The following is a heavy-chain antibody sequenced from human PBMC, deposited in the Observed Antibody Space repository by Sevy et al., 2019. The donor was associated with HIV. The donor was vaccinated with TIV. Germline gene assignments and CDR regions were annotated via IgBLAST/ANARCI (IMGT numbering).Heavy chain of an antibody. CDR1: GYTFTGQY. V-gene: IGHV1-2*02. CDR2: VNPRNGGT. J-gene: IGHJ4*02. Sequence: ASVKVSCKASGYTFTGQYIHWVRQVPGQGLEWVGWVNPRNGGTKTAQSFEGRVTLTRDTSSSTANLEMGSRTSDDTAVYFCARARLGPLGSLDSWGQGTLVTVSS. CDR3: ARARLGPLGSLDS. D-gene: IGHD3-10*01.